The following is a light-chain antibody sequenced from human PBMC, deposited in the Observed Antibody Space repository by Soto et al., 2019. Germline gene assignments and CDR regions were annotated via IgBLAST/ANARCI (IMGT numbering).Light chain of an antibody. CDR3: SSYAGNNNHV. V-gene: IGLV2-8*01. Sequence: QSVLTQPPSASGSRGQSVTISCTGTSSDVGAYPYVSWYHHHPGTATKVVIYDVNRRPSGVPNRFSGSQSGNTASLTVSCIQAEGEVDYYRSSYAGNNNHVFGTGNKLTVL. CDR2: DVN. J-gene: IGLJ1*01. CDR1: SSDVGAYPY.